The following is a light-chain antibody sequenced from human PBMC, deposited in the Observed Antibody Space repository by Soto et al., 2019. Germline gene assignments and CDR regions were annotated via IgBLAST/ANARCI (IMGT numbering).Light chain of an antibody. CDR3: QQYGSSPRT. Sequence: EIVLTQSPGTLSLSPRERANLSCRPSQGISNSYLAWYQQKPGQAPRLLIYGASSRATGIPDRFSGSGSVTDFTLTISRLEPEDFAVYFCQQYGSSPRTLGQGTKVDIK. V-gene: IGKV3-20*01. CDR2: GAS. CDR1: QGISNSY. J-gene: IGKJ1*01.